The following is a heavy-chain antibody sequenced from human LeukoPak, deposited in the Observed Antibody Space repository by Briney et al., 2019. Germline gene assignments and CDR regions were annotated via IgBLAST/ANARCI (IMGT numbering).Heavy chain of an antibody. J-gene: IGHJ5*02. CDR3: ARGMLVSNWFDP. V-gene: IGHV1-8*01. CDR2: MNPNSGNT. D-gene: IGHD2-8*01. Sequence: ASVKVSSKASGYTFTSYDINWVRQATGQGLEWMGWMNPNSGNTGYAQKFQGRVTMTRNTSISTAYMELSSLRSEDTAVYYCARGMLVSNWFDPWGQGTLVTVSS. CDR1: GYTFTSYD.